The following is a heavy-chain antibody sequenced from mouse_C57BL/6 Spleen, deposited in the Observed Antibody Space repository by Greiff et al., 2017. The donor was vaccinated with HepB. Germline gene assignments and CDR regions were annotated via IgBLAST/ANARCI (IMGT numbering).Heavy chain of an antibody. V-gene: IGHV1-66*01. CDR2: IYPGSGNT. J-gene: IGHJ1*03. CDR1: GYSFTSYY. Sequence: QVHVKQSGPELVKPGASVKISCKASGYSFTSYYIHWVKQRPGQGLEWIGWIYPGSGNTKYNEKFKGKATLTADTSSSTAYMQLSSLTSEDSAVYYCASAYYSKTYFDVWGTGTTVTVSS. CDR3: ASAYYSKTYFDV. D-gene: IGHD2-5*01.